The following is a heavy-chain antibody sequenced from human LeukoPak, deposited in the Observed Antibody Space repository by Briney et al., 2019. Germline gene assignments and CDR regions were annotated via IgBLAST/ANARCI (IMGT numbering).Heavy chain of an antibody. Sequence: PGGSLRLSCAASGFTFSSYAMSWVRQAPVKELEWVSAISGSGGSTYYADSVKGRFTISRDNSKSTLYLQMNSLRAEDTAVYYCAKDTRATYYYADWGQGTLVTVSS. CDR2: ISGSGGST. V-gene: IGHV3-23*01. J-gene: IGHJ4*02. CDR3: AKDTRATYYYAD. CDR1: GFTFSSYA.